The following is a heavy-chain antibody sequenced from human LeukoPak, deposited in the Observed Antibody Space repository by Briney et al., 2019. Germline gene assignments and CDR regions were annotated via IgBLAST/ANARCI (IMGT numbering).Heavy chain of an antibody. D-gene: IGHD3-10*01. V-gene: IGHV3-11*04. Sequence: GGSLRLSCAASGFTFSDYYMSWIRQAPGKGLEWVSYISSSGSTIYYADSAKGRFTISRDNAKNSLYLQMNSLRAEDTAVYYCASFLPEDYYGPGSYLNWGQGTLVTVSS. J-gene: IGHJ4*02. CDR2: ISSSGSTI. CDR3: ASFLPEDYYGPGSYLN. CDR1: GFTFSDYY.